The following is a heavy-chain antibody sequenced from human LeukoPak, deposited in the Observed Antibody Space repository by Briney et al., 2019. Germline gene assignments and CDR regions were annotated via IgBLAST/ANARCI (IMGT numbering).Heavy chain of an antibody. CDR1: GYTFTSYD. D-gene: IGHD6-6*01. J-gene: IGHJ4*02. CDR2: MIPNSGDT. Sequence: ASVKVSCKASGYTFTSYDINWVRQATGQGLEWMGWMIPNSGDTGYAQKFQGRVTMTRNTSISTAYMELNSLTSEDTAVYYCARSPSSSGFDYWGQGTLVTVSS. V-gene: IGHV1-8*01. CDR3: ARSPSSSGFDY.